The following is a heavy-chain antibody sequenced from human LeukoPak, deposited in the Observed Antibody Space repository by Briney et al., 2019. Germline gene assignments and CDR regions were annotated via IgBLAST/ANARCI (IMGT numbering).Heavy chain of an antibody. CDR3: AGHHPRNTVDF. Sequence: SETLSLACAVYGGSFSSYYWSWIRQPPGKGLEWIAYISDIGSINYNPSLKSRVTISLDTSKNQFSLKLSSVTAADTAVYYCAGHHPRNTVDFWGQGTLVTVSS. V-gene: IGHV4-59*08. J-gene: IGHJ4*02. CDR2: ISDIGSI. D-gene: IGHD2/OR15-2a*01. CDR1: GGSFSSYY.